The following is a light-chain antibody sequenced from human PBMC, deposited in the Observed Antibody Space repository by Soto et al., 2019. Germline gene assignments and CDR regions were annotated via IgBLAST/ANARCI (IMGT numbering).Light chain of an antibody. CDR2: AAS. Sequence: AVQMTQSPSSLSASVGDRVTITCRASQAIRSDLGWYQMKPGKVPKLLFYAASNLQSGVPSRFIGRGYGTDFTLTISSLQPEDFATYYCLQDYNYPRTFGQGTKVEI. J-gene: IGKJ1*01. V-gene: IGKV1-6*01. CDR1: QAIRSD. CDR3: LQDYNYPRT.